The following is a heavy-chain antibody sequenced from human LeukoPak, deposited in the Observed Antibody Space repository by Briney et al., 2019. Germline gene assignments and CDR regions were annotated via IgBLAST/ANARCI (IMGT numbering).Heavy chain of an antibody. CDR3: ARGSGLYSYGFGGNWFDP. CDR2: IYYSGGT. CDR1: GGSISSSSYY. Sequence: SETLSLTCTVSGGSISSSSYYWGWIRQPPGKGLEWIGSIYYSGGTYYNPSLKSRVTISVDTSKNQFSLKLSSVTAADTAVYYCARGSGLYSYGFGGNWFDPWGQGTLVTVSS. D-gene: IGHD5-18*01. J-gene: IGHJ5*02. V-gene: IGHV4-39*07.